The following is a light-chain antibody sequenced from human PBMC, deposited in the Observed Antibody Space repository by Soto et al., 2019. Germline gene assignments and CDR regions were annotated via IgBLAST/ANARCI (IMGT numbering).Light chain of an antibody. Sequence: QSVLTQPPSASGTPGQRVAISCSGSSSNIGNNTVNLCQQLPGTAPKLLIYDDDKRPSGIPDRFSGSKSGTSATLGITGFQTGDEADYYCGSWDSSLSAYVFGTGTKVTVL. CDR2: DDD. J-gene: IGLJ1*01. CDR1: SSNIGNNT. V-gene: IGLV1-51*01. CDR3: GSWDSSLSAYV.